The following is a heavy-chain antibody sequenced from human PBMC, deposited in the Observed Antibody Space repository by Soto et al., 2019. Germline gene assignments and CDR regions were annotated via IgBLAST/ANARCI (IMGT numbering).Heavy chain of an antibody. V-gene: IGHV3-74*01. J-gene: IGHJ3*01. CDR3: ARGIRGHYGSDV. CDR2: VKRDGST. D-gene: IGHD5-12*01. Sequence: EVQLVESGGDLVQPGGSLRLSCAASGFTFSSYWMHWVRQAPGKGLVWVSRVKRDGSTYYADYVKGRFTISRDNAKNTLYLQMKSLTVEDTAVYYCARGIRGHYGSDVWGQGTMVTVSS. CDR1: GFTFSSYW.